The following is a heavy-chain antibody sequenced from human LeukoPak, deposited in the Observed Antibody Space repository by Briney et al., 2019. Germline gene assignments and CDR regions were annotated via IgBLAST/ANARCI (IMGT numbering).Heavy chain of an antibody. CDR3: ARVKSYYYDTSDKDAFDI. Sequence: ASVKVSCKASGYTFTSYGISWVRQAPGQGLEWMGIINPRGGSTSYTQKFQGRVTTTRDTSTSTVYMELSSLRSEDTAVYYCARVKSYYYDTSDKDAFDIWGQGTMVTVSS. V-gene: IGHV1-46*01. D-gene: IGHD3-22*01. CDR1: GYTFTSYG. J-gene: IGHJ3*02. CDR2: INPRGGST.